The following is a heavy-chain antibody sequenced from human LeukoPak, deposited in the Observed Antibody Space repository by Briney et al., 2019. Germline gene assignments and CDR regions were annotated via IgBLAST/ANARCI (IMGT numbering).Heavy chain of an antibody. D-gene: IGHD6-13*01. Sequence: GPSVKVSCKASGYSFTNYGVNWVRQAPGLGLEWLGWISGYTGNTDYAQKFQGRVTMTTDTSTTTAYMELRSLRSDDTAVYYCARAPRVASTGRFDYWGQGTLVTVSS. CDR2: ISGYTGNT. CDR1: GYSFTNYG. CDR3: ARAPRVASTGRFDY. J-gene: IGHJ4*02. V-gene: IGHV1-18*01.